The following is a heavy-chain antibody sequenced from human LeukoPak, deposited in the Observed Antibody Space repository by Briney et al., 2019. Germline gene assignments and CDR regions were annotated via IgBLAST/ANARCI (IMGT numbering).Heavy chain of an antibody. CDR1: GFTFSSYA. J-gene: IGHJ3*02. Sequence: PGGSLRLSCAASGFTFSSYAMSWVRQAPGKGLEWVSAISGSGGSTYYADSVKGRFTISRDNSKNTLYPQMNSLRAEDTAVYYCAKPGGYSSSWHRDAFDIWGQGTMVTVSS. CDR3: AKPGGYSSSWHRDAFDI. D-gene: IGHD6-13*01. V-gene: IGHV3-23*01. CDR2: ISGSGGST.